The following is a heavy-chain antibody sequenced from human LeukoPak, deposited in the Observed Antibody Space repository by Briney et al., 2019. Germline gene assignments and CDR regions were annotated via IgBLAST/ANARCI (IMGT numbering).Heavy chain of an antibody. CDR1: GFTFTSSA. CDR2: IVVGSGNT. V-gene: IGHV1-58*02. Sequence: ASVKVSCKASGFTFTSSAMQWVRQACGQRLEWIGWIVVGSGNTNYAQKFQERVTITRDMSTSTAYMELSSLRSEDTAVYYCAAGTRTMYAFDIWGQGTMVTVSS. J-gene: IGHJ3*02. CDR3: AAGTRTMYAFDI. D-gene: IGHD3-10*02.